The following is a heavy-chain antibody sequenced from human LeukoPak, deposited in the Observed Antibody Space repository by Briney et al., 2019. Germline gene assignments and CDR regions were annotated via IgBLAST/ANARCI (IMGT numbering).Heavy chain of an antibody. CDR2: INHSGST. CDR3: ATMFGESSDFDH. J-gene: IGHJ4*02. V-gene: IGHV4-34*01. Sequence: PSETLSLTCAVYGGSFSGYYWSWIRQPPGKGLEWIGEINHSGSTNYNPSLKSRVTISVDTSRNHFSLNLTSVTAADTAIYYCATMFGESSDFDHWGQGTLVTVSS. D-gene: IGHD3-10*02. CDR1: GGSFSGYY.